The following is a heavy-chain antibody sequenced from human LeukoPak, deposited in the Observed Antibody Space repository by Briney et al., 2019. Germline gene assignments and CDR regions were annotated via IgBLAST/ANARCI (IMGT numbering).Heavy chain of an antibody. CDR1: GFTFSNHW. V-gene: IGHV3-7*01. D-gene: IGHD6-13*01. CDR2: IKEDGSEK. CDR3: AKGGLAAAGTMDY. Sequence: GGSLRLSCAASGFTFSNHWMSWVRQAPGKGLEWVANIKEDGSEKYYVDSVKGRFTISRDNAKNSLYLQMNSLRAEDTAVYYCAKGGLAAAGTMDYWGQGTLVTVSS. J-gene: IGHJ4*02.